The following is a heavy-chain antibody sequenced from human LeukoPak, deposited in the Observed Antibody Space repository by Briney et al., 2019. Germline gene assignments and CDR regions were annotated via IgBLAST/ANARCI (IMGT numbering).Heavy chain of an antibody. CDR3: ARDLRGYSGYDGWPDAFDI. V-gene: IGHV1-46*01. Sequence: ASVKVSCKASGYTFTSYYMHWVRQAPGQGLEWMGIINPSGGSTSYAQKFQGRVTMTRDMSTSTVYMELSSLRSDDTAVYYCARDLRGYSGYDGWPDAFDIWGQGTMVTVSS. CDR2: INPSGGST. J-gene: IGHJ3*02. D-gene: IGHD5-12*01. CDR1: GYTFTSYY.